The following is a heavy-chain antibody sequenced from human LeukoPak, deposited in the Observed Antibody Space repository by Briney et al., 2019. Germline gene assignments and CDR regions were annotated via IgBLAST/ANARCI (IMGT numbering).Heavy chain of an antibody. D-gene: IGHD6-19*01. V-gene: IGHV3-53*01. J-gene: IGHJ4*02. CDR3: ARAQWLGYFDY. CDR2: IYSGGST. CDR1: GFTVSVNY. Sequence: GGSLRLSCAASGFTVSVNYMSLVRQAPGRGLEWVSVIYSGGSTYYADSVKGRFTISRDNSKNTLYLQMNSLRAEDTAVYYCARAQWLGYFDYWGQGTLVTVSS.